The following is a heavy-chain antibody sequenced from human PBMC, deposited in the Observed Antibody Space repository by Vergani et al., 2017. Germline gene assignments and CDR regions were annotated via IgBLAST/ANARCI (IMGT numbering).Heavy chain of an antibody. V-gene: IGHV4-38-2*01. Sequence: QVQLQESGPGLVKPSETLTLTCDVSDSSIMTNPYWGWFRQSPGKGLEWIGCIHHSGDTRYNSSLKSRVSISIVSSSKFSLSLTSVTAADTAIYYGARHRGSGGFFPSSYFYGMDVWGHGTTVTVSS. J-gene: IGHJ6*02. CDR3: ARHRGSGGFFPSSYFYGMDV. D-gene: IGHD3-10*01. CDR1: DSSIMTNPY. CDR2: IHHSGDT.